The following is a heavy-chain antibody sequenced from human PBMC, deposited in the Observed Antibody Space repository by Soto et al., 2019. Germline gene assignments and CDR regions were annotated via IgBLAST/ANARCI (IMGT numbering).Heavy chain of an antibody. Sequence: ASVQVSCKASGYTFTSYGISWVRQAPGQGLEWMGWISAYNGNTNYAQKLQGRVTMTTDTPTSTAYMELRSLRSDDTAVYYCARVGPQGHVSRPYNWFDPWGQGTLVTVSS. CDR1: GYTFTSYG. J-gene: IGHJ5*02. V-gene: IGHV1-18*01. CDR2: ISAYNGNT. CDR3: ARVGPQGHVSRPYNWFDP.